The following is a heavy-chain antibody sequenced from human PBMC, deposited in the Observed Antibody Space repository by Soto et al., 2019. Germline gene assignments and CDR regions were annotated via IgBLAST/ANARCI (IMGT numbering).Heavy chain of an antibody. CDR2: INANNGNT. CDR3: ARVTAEDAFDI. D-gene: IGHD2-2*01. J-gene: IGHJ3*02. V-gene: IGHV1-18*04. Sequence: GASVKVSCKASGHTITNHFVHWVRQAPGQGLEWMGWINANNGNTNSAQKLQGRVTMTTDTSTSTAYMELRSLRSDDTAVYYCARVTAEDAFDIWGQGTMVTVSS. CDR1: GHTITNHF.